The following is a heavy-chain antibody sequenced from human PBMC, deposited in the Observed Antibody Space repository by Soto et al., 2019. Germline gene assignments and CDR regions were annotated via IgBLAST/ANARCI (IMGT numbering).Heavy chain of an antibody. Sequence: QVQLVQSGVEVKKPGSSVRVSCKASGDTFKNSVISWVRQAPGQGLEWMGGTIPLFGTTDYAQKFQGRLTITTDESTTTAYMEVSRLTSEDTAVYYCARKGYIGNFGLDVWGQGTTVTVSS. CDR3: ARKGYIGNFGLDV. D-gene: IGHD5-12*01. CDR1: GDTFKNSV. CDR2: TIPLFGTT. V-gene: IGHV1-69*01. J-gene: IGHJ6*02.